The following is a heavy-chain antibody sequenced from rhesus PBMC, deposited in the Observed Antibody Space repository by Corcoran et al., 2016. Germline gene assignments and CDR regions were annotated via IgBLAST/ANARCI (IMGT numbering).Heavy chain of an antibody. D-gene: IGHD1-1-1*01. CDR2: ISYTVKTI. CDR3: TCIAGTIPSNYFDY. J-gene: IGHJ4*01. V-gene: IGHV3-136*01. Sequence: EVQLVESGGGVVQPGGSLRLTCAASGFTFSSYDMSWVRQAPGKVRDWVSYISYTVKTIDYADSVKGRFNISRDNAKNSRSLQMSNLRAEDTAVYYCTCIAGTIPSNYFDYWGQGVLVTVSS. CDR1: GFTFSSYD.